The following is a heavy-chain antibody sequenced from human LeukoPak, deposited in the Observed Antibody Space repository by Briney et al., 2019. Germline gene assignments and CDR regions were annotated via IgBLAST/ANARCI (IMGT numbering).Heavy chain of an antibody. D-gene: IGHD3-3*01. CDR1: GLTFSSNW. Sequence: GGSLRLSCAASGLTFSSNWMHWVRQAPGKGLEWVANIKLDGSEKNYVDSVKGRFTISRDNTKNSLYLQMNSLRVEDTAVFYCARDQYDTWSRRGNFDSWGQGTLVIVSS. CDR2: IKLDGSEK. CDR3: ARDQYDTWSRRGNFDS. J-gene: IGHJ4*02. V-gene: IGHV3-7*03.